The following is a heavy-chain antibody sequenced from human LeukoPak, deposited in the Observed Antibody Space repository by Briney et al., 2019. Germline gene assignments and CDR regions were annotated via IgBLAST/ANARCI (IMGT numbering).Heavy chain of an antibody. D-gene: IGHD7-27*01. Sequence: SETLSLTCTVSSGSISTYYWGWIRQPPGKGLEWIGCVYYSGTTYYNPSLKSRVTISVDSSKNQFSLKLHSVTASDTAVYYCARDGETYGMDVWGQGTTVTVSS. V-gene: IGHV4-59*01. J-gene: IGHJ6*02. CDR1: SGSISTYY. CDR2: VYYSGTT. CDR3: ARDGETYGMDV.